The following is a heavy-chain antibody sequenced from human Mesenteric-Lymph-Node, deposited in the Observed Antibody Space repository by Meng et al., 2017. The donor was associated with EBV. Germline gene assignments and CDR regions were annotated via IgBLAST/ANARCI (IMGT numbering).Heavy chain of an antibody. D-gene: IGHD6-19*01. CDR2: IYHSGST. CDR1: GGYIRSSNW. Sequence: QVQLRETGPGLVKPSGTLSLTCAVSGGYIRSSNWWSWVRQPPGKGLEWIGEIYHSGSTNYNPSLKSRVTISVDKSKNQFSRNLSSVTAADTAVYYCARVGQWLPIDYWGQGTLVTVSS. CDR3: ARVGQWLPIDY. J-gene: IGHJ4*02. V-gene: IGHV4-4*02.